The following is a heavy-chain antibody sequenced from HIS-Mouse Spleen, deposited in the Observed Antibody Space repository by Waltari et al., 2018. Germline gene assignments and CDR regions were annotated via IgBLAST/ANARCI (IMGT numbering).Heavy chain of an antibody. CDR1: GYSFTSYW. Sequence: EVQLVQSGAEVKKPGESLKISCKGSGYSFTSYWIGWVRQMPGKGLEWMGFIYPGDSGTRYRPSFQGQVTISAGKSISTAYLQWSSLKASDTAMYYGARLRYSSSWLEYFQHWGQGTLVTVSS. D-gene: IGHD6-13*01. CDR3: ARLRYSSSWLEYFQH. CDR2: IYPGDSGT. J-gene: IGHJ1*01. V-gene: IGHV5-51*03.